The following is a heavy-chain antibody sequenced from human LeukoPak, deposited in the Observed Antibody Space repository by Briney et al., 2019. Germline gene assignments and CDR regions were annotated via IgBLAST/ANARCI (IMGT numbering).Heavy chain of an antibody. CDR2: IYYSGST. CDR3: ASVYFGNSGYNRYDY. V-gene: IGHV4-59*08. Sequence: PSETLSLTCTVSAGSISTYYWSWIRQPPGKGLEWIGYIYYSGSTSYNPSLKSRVTISVDTSKNQFSLKLSSVTAADTAVYYCASVYFGNSGYNRYDYWGPGTLVTVSS. D-gene: IGHD3-22*01. J-gene: IGHJ4*02. CDR1: AGSISTYY.